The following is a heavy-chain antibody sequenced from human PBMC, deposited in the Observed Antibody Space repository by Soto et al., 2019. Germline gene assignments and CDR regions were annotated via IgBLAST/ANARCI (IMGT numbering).Heavy chain of an antibody. Sequence: EVQLVESGGGLVKPGGSLRLSCAASGFSFSNAWMNWVRQAPGKGLEWVGRITRKIDGEATDYAGPVKGRFTVLRDDSKSALDLQMNSLKGDYTAVYYCTTGSVEGVWGQGTTVNVS. CDR3: TTGSVEGV. J-gene: IGHJ6*02. V-gene: IGHV3-15*07. D-gene: IGHD2-15*01. CDR2: ITRKIDGEAT. CDR1: GFSFSNAW.